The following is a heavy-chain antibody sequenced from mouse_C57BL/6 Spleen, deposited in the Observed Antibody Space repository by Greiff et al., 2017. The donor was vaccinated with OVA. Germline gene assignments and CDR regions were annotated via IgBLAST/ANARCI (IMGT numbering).Heavy chain of an antibody. J-gene: IGHJ4*01. D-gene: IGHD1-1*01. V-gene: IGHV1-53*01. CDR2: INPSNGGT. Sequence: VHVKQSGTELVKPGASVKLSCKASGYTFTSYWMHWVKQRPGQGLEWIGNINPSNGGTNYNEKFKSKATLTVDKSSSTAYMQLSSLTSEDSAVYYCARSPTVVDYYAMDYWGQGTSVTVSS. CDR3: ARSPTVVDYYAMDY. CDR1: GYTFTSYW.